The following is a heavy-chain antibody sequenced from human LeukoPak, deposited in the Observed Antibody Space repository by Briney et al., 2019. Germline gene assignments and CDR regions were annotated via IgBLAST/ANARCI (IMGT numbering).Heavy chain of an antibody. CDR2: IYSGGST. J-gene: IGHJ5*02. CDR3: AKNWVASSWFNWFDP. D-gene: IGHD6-13*01. Sequence: PGGSLRLSCAASGFTVSSNYMSWVRQAPGKGLEWVSVIYSGGSTYYADSVKGRFTISRDNAKNTLYLQMNSLRAEDTAVYYCAKNWVASSWFNWFDPWGQGTLVTVSS. CDR1: GFTVSSNY. V-gene: IGHV3-53*01.